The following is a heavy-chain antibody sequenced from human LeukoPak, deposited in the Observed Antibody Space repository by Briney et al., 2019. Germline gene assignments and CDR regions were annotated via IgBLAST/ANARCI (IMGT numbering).Heavy chain of an antibody. J-gene: IGHJ5*02. CDR3: ARVDYCSGGSCQGNWFDP. CDR1: GGSISSYY. D-gene: IGHD2-15*01. CDR2: INHSGST. V-gene: IGHV4-59*01. Sequence: SETLSLTCTVSGGSISSYYWSWIRQPPGKGLEWIGEINHSGSTNYNPSLKSRVTISVDTSKNQFSLKLSSVTAADTAVYYCARVDYCSGGSCQGNWFDPWGQGTLVTVSS.